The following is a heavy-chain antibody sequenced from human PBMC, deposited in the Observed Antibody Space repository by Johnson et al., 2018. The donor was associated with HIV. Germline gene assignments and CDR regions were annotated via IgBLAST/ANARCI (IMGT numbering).Heavy chain of an antibody. J-gene: IGHJ3*01. CDR1: GFTFHDYG. CDR2: INWNGGST. CDR3: VRDTGYCSGGRCDDAFDV. Sequence: VQLVESGGGVVRPGGSLRLSCAASGFTFHDYGMNWVRQTPGNGLEWVSGINWNGGSTGFADSVKGRFTISRDNAKNSMYLQMNSLRVEDTALYYCVRDTGYCSGGRCDDAFDVWGQGTVVTVSS. V-gene: IGHV3-20*04. D-gene: IGHD2-15*01.